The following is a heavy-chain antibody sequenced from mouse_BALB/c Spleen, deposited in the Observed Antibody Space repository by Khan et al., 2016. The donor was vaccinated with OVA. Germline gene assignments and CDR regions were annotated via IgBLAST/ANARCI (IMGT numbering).Heavy chain of an antibody. CDR3: ARFHGGY. CDR2: KNTYTGEP. Sequence: QIQFVQSGPELKKPGETVKISCTASGYTFTNYVMNWVKQSPGKGLKWMGWKNTYTGEPTYADDFKGRFAFSLATSTSTAYLQINSLKNEDTATYFGARFHGGYWGQGTTLTVSS. J-gene: IGHJ2*01. V-gene: IGHV9-3-1*01. CDR1: GYTFTNYV.